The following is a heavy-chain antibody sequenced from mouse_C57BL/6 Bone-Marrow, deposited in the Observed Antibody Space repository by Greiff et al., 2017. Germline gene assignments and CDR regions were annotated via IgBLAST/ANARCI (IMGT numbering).Heavy chain of an antibody. CDR1: GYTFTTYP. D-gene: IGHD5-1*01. CDR2: FHPYNDDT. V-gene: IGHV1-47*01. J-gene: IGHJ2*01. CDR3: ARSSTFFYYFDY. Sequence: QVQLKESGAEPVKPGASVKMSCKASGYTFTTYPIEWMKQNHGKSLEWIGNFHPYNDDTKYNEKFKGKATLTVEKSSNTVYLELSRLTSDDSAVDYCARSSTFFYYFDYWGQGTTLTVSS.